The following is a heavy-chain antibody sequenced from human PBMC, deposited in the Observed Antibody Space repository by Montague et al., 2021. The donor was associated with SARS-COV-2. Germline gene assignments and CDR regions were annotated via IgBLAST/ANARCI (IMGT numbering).Heavy chain of an antibody. V-gene: IGHV4-4*07. J-gene: IGHJ5*02. Sequence: SETLSLTCSVSGVSVTNNYWTWIRQSATKGLEFLGRIFPSGTTTYNASLKGRLTMSRDSAKNEFYLRLTSVTAADTALYFCARDSYSSAAGIQPWGQGTLVAVSS. CDR2: IFPSGTT. CDR3: ARDSYSSAAGIQP. D-gene: IGHD3-10*01. CDR1: GVSVTNNY.